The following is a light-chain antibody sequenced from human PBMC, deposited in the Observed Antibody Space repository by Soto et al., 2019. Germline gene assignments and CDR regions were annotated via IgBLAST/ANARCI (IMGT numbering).Light chain of an antibody. CDR2: ANT. CDR1: SSSIGAGFD. Sequence: QSVLTQPPSVSGAPGQRVTISCTGSSSSIGAGFDVHWYQQLPGTAPKLLIYANTNRPSGVPDRFSGSKSGTSASLAITGLQAEDEADYYCQSYDSRLSGRVFGGGTQLTVL. CDR3: QSYDSRLSGRV. V-gene: IGLV1-40*01. J-gene: IGLJ2*01.